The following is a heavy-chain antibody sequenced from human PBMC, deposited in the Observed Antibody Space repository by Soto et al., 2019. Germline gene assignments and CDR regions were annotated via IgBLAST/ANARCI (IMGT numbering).Heavy chain of an antibody. CDR3: ARGRPATTPFGH. Sequence: SETLSLTCAVYGGSFSGCYWSWIRQPPGKGLEWIGEINHSGSTNYNPSLKSRVTISVDTSKNQFSLKLSSVTAADTAVYYCARGRPATTPFGHWGQGTLVTVSS. CDR2: INHSGST. V-gene: IGHV4-34*01. CDR1: GGSFSGCY. J-gene: IGHJ5*02. D-gene: IGHD1-1*01.